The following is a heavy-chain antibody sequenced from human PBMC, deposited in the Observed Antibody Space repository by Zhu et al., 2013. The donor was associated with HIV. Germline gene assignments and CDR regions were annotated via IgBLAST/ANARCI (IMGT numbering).Heavy chain of an antibody. CDR1: GYTFTGYY. D-gene: IGHD3-10*01. CDR2: INPNSGGT. CDR3: ARASPGLWFGNWFDP. J-gene: IGHJ5*02. V-gene: IGHV1-2*02. Sequence: QSGTEVKKPGASVKVSCKASGYTFTGYYMHWVRQAPGQGLEWMGWINPNSGGTNYAQKFQGRVTMTRDTSISTAYMELCRLRSDDTAVYYCARASPGLWFGNWFDPVGPGNPGSPSP.